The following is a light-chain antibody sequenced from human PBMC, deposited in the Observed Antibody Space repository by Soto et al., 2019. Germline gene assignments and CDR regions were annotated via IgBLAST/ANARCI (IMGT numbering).Light chain of an antibody. V-gene: IGKV3-20*01. Sequence: MAQYQPTLCVSPVERAILSWRASQSICXNVALYHQKPGRGPRLLLYGEXTRATAIPDRFSGSGSGTDFTLTISRLEPEDFALYFCQQYSTSPTRTFGQGTRLEIK. CDR2: GEX. J-gene: IGKJ5*01. CDR3: QQYSTSPTRT. CDR1: QSICXN.